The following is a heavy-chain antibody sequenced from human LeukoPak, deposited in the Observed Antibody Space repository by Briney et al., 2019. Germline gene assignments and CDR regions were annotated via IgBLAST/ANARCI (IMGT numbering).Heavy chain of an antibody. Sequence: PSETLSLTCTVSGGSIISSGYYWGWIRQPPGKGLEWIGAIYYTGSTYYSPSLKSRVAISVDKSKNQFSLKLTSVTAADTAVYYCAGSPPSAEPLKFGDSYYFDYWGQGTLVTVSS. CDR1: GGSIISSGYY. V-gene: IGHV4-39*01. D-gene: IGHD3-10*01. CDR2: IYYTGST. CDR3: AGSPPSAEPLKFGDSYYFDY. J-gene: IGHJ4*02.